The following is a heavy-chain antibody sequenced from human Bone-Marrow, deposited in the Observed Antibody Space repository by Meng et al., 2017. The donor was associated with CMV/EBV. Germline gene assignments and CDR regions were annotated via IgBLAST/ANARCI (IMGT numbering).Heavy chain of an antibody. CDR2: IYHSGST. Sequence: SETLSLTCTVSGYSISSGYYWGWIRQPPGKGLEWIGSIYHSGSTYYNPSLKSRVTISVDTSKNQFSLKLSSVTAADTAVYYCARQRVAHFSTPYYYYYGMDVWGQGTTVTVSS. V-gene: IGHV4-38-2*02. CDR3: ARQRVAHFSTPYYYYYGMDV. D-gene: IGHD2-15*01. CDR1: GYSISSGYY. J-gene: IGHJ6*02.